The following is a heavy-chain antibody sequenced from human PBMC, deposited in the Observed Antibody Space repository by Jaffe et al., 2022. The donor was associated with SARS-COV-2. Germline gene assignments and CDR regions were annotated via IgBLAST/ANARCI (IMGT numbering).Heavy chain of an antibody. CDR3: AHTESSSWDGPPVLGFDY. J-gene: IGHJ4*02. D-gene: IGHD6-13*01. CDR1: GFSLSTSGVG. CDR2: IYWDDDK. Sequence: QITLKESGPTLVKPTQTLTLTCTFSGFSLSTSGVGVGWIRQPPGKALEWLALIYWDDDKRYSPSLKSRLTITKDTSKNQVVLTMTNMDPVDTATYYCAHTESSSWDGPPVLGFDYWGQGTLVTVSS. V-gene: IGHV2-5*02.